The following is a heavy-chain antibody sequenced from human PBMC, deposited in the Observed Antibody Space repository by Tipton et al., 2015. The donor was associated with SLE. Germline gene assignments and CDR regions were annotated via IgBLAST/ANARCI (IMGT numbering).Heavy chain of an antibody. J-gene: IGHJ3*02. Sequence: TLSLTCTVSGGSISSCYWSWIRQPPGKGLEWIGYIYTSGSTNYNPSLKSRVTISVDTSKNQFSLKLSSVTAADTAVYYCARTEQQLNDAFDIWGQGKMVNVSS. V-gene: IGHV4-4*08. CDR2: IYTSGST. CDR1: GGSISSCY. CDR3: ARTEQQLNDAFDI. D-gene: IGHD6-13*01.